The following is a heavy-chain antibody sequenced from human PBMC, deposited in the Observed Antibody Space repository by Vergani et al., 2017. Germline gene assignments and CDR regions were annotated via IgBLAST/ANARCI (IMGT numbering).Heavy chain of an antibody. D-gene: IGHD1-26*01. CDR2: IYNSGST. CDR3: ARGTFLHAFDN. J-gene: IGHJ3*02. CDR1: GDSISSGNYY. Sequence: QVQLQESGPGLLKPSQTLSLTCSVAGDSISSGNYYWNWIRQPAGKGLEWMGRIYNSGSTSYNPSIKSRITMSLDTSKNQFSLSLSSVTAADTAVYYCARGTFLHAFDNWGQGTVVTVSS. V-gene: IGHV4-61*02.